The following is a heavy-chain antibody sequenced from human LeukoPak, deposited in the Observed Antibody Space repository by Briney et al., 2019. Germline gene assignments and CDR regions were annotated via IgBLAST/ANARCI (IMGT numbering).Heavy chain of an antibody. J-gene: IGHJ4*02. Sequence: GGSLRLSCAASGLTFSRDWMSWVRQAPGKGGEWGANIKKDGSKKNYVDSVKGRLTISRDNAKNSLYLQMHSLRVEDTAVYYCARFISLAGWGQGAPVTVSS. CDR1: GLTFSRDW. V-gene: IGHV3-7*01. CDR3: ARFISLAG. CDR2: IKKDGSKK. D-gene: IGHD3-10*01.